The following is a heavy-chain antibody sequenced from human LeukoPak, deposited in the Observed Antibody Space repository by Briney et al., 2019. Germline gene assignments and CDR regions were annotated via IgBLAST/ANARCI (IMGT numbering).Heavy chain of an antibody. J-gene: IGHJ4*02. Sequence: GGSLRLSCAASGFTFSSYSMNWVRQAPGKGLEWVSSISSSSSYIYYADSVKGRFTISRDNAKNSLYLQMNSLRAEDTAVYYCARNPARIAVAGTGGYWGQGTLVTVSS. D-gene: IGHD6-19*01. CDR2: ISSSSSYI. V-gene: IGHV3-21*01. CDR3: ARNPARIAVAGTGGY. CDR1: GFTFSSYS.